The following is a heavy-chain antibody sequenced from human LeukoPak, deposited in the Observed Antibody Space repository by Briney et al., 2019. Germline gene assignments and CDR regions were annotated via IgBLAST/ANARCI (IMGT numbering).Heavy chain of an antibody. D-gene: IGHD2-15*01. CDR2: IYYSGNT. J-gene: IGHJ4*02. CDR3: ARPNIRYCSGGACSNDGSDY. V-gene: IGHV4-39*07. Sequence: SETLSLTCTVSGGSISSSSYYWGWIRQPPGKGLEWIGNIYYSGNTYYNPSLKSRVTISVDTSKNQFSLKLTSVTAADTAVYYCARPNIRYCSGGACSNDGSDYWGQGTLVTVSS. CDR1: GGSISSSSYY.